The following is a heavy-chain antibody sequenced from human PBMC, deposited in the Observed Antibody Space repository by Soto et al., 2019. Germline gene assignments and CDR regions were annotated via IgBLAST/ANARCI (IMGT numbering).Heavy chain of an antibody. D-gene: IGHD2-2*02. Sequence: SETLSLTCTVSGDSITDGDYYWSWIRQPPGKDLEWIAYIYYNGIIHYNPSLKSRVTISLDPSKNQFSLTMTSVTAADTAVYYCARQVPAAIRLGWFDPWGQGTLVTVSS. V-gene: IGHV4-30-4*01. J-gene: IGHJ5*02. CDR1: GDSITDGDYY. CDR3: ARQVPAAIRLGWFDP. CDR2: IYYNGII.